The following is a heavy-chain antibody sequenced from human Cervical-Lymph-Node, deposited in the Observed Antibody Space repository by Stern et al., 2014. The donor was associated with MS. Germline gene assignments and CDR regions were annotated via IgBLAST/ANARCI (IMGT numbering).Heavy chain of an antibody. Sequence: VHLVESGGGVVQPGRSLRLSCAASGFTFSSYGMHWVRQAPGKGLEWVAVISYDGSNKYYADSVKGRFTISRDNSKNTLYLQMNSLRAEDTAVYYCAKDTGYCSGGSCYEGYGMDVWGQGTTVTVSS. J-gene: IGHJ6*02. CDR2: ISYDGSNK. V-gene: IGHV3-30*18. CDR1: GFTFSSYG. D-gene: IGHD2-15*01. CDR3: AKDTGYCSGGSCYEGYGMDV.